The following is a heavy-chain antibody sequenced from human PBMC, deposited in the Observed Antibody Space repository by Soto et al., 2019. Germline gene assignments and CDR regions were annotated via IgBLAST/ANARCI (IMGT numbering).Heavy chain of an antibody. Sequence: GGSLRLSCAASGFTFSSYAMSWVRQAPGEGLEWVSAISGSGGSTYYADSVKGRFTISRDNSKNTLYLQMNSLRVEDTAMYYCAKDAPYYYDSSGYYGPFDYWGQGTLVTVSS. CDR1: GFTFSSYA. CDR2: ISGSGGST. CDR3: AKDAPYYYDSSGYYGPFDY. D-gene: IGHD3-22*01. J-gene: IGHJ4*02. V-gene: IGHV3-23*01.